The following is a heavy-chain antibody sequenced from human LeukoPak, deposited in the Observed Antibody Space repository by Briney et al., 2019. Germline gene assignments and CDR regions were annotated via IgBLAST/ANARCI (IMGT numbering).Heavy chain of an antibody. CDR1: GFTVISNL. V-gene: IGHV3-66*01. D-gene: IGHD3-10*01. CDR2: IYSGGAT. CDR3: ARGASGSC. J-gene: IGHJ4*02. Sequence: GGSLRLSCAASGFTVISNLMTWVRQSPGRGLEWLSSIYSGGATYYADSVKGRFTISRDNAKNSLYLQMNSLRADDTAVYYCARGASGSCWGQGTLVTVSS.